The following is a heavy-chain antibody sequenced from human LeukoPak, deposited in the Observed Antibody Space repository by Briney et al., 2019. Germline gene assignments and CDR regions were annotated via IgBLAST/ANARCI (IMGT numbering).Heavy chain of an antibody. V-gene: IGHV3-53*01. D-gene: IGHD3-16*02. J-gene: IGHJ4*02. Sequence: GSLRLSCAASGFTVSSNYMSWVRQAPGKGLEWVSVIYSGGSTYYADSVKGRFTISRDNSKNTLYLQMNSLRAEDTAVYYCARGLVLRLGELSFDYWGQGTLVTVSS. CDR3: ARGLVLRLGELSFDY. CDR2: IYSGGST. CDR1: GFTVSSNY.